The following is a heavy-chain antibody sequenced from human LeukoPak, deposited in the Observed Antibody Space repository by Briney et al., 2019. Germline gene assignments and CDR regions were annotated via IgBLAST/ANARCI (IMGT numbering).Heavy chain of an antibody. CDR2: INPNSGGT. CDR3: ARGIPIAVAGSIGY. Sequence: ASVKVSCKASGYTFTSYGISWVRQAPGQGLEWMGWINPNSGGTNYAQKFQGRVTMTRDTSISTAYMELSRLRSDDTAVYYCARGIPIAVAGSIGYWGQGTLVTVSS. J-gene: IGHJ4*02. D-gene: IGHD6-19*01. V-gene: IGHV1-2*02. CDR1: GYTFTSYG.